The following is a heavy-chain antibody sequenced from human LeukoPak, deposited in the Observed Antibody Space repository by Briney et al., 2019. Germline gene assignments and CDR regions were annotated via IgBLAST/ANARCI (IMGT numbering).Heavy chain of an antibody. J-gene: IGHJ4*02. D-gene: IGHD5-24*01. CDR2: IYYSGST. CDR1: GGSISSSSYY. Sequence: KPSETLSLTCTVSGGSISSSSYYWGWIRQPPGKGLEWIGSIYYSGSTYYNPSLKSRVTISVDTSKNQFSLKLSSVTAADTAVYYCARDLEMATTTGWGQGTLVTVSS. CDR3: ARDLEMATTTG. V-gene: IGHV4-39*07.